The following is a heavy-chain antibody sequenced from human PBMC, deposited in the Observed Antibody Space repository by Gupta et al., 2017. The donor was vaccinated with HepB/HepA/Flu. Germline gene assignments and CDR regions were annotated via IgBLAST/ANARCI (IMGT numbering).Heavy chain of an antibody. V-gene: IGHV2-5*02. CDR3: AHRLGGYGSDWNSGNYDY. D-gene: IGHD6-19*01. J-gene: IGHJ4*02. CDR2: IYWDDDK. Sequence: QITFKESGPPLVKPTQTLTLTCTFSGFSLTTSGVGVGWIRQPPGEAPEWLVVIYWDDDKRYSPSLRSRLTITKETAKNQVVLTMTNMDPVDTATYYCAHRLGGYGSDWNSGNYDYWGQGTLVTVSA. CDR1: GFSLTTSGVG.